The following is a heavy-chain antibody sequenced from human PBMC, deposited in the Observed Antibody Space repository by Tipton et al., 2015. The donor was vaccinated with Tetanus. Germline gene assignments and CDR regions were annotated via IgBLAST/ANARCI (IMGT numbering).Heavy chain of an antibody. CDR2: IFHTGGT. Sequence: TLSLTCTVSGGSINNGAYTWSWIRQSPGKGLEWIGYIFHTGGTYYNPSLKGRVTISVDGPKNQFSLTLKSVTAADTAVYYCARSHGSGGLLWSGSWGQGSLVTVSS. CDR1: GGSINNGAYT. D-gene: IGHD3-10*01. V-gene: IGHV4-30-2*06. J-gene: IGHJ5*01. CDR3: ARSHGSGGLLWSGS.